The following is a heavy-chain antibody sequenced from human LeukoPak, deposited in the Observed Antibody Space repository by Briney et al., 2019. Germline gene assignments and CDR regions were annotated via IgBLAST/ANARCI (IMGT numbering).Heavy chain of an antibody. V-gene: IGHV5-51*01. D-gene: IGHD3-10*01. J-gene: IGHJ5*02. CDR1: GYSFTSYW. Sequence: GESLKISCKGSGYSFTSYWIGWMRQMPGKGLEWMGIIYPGDSDTRYSPSFQGQVTISADKSISTAYLQWSSLKASDTAMYYCARLFRFYYGSGSPLDPWGQGTLVTVSS. CDR2: IYPGDSDT. CDR3: ARLFRFYYGSGSPLDP.